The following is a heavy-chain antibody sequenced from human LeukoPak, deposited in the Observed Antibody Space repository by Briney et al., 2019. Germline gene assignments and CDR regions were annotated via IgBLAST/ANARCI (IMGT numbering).Heavy chain of an antibody. CDR2: ISSSSSYI. D-gene: IGHD1-26*01. J-gene: IGHJ4*02. CDR3: ARDLVGGSFDY. CDR1: GFTVSSNY. Sequence: GGSLRLSCAASGFTVSSNYMSWVRQAPGKGLEWVSSISSSSSYIYYADSVKGRFTISRDNAKNSLYLQMNSLRAEDTAVYYCARDLVGGSFDYWGQGTLVTVSS. V-gene: IGHV3-21*01.